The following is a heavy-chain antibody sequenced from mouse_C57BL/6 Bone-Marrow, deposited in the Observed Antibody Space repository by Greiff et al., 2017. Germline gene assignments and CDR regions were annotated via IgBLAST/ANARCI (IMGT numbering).Heavy chain of an antibody. CDR1: GYTFTSYW. J-gene: IGHJ2*01. D-gene: IGHD4-1*01. Sequence: VKLQQPGAELVKPGASVKMSCKASGYTFTSYWITWVKQRPGQGLEWIGDIYPTSGRTNYTEKFKSKAILTVDPSSNTAYMQLSSLTSEDAAVFYCARSGPLGRSFDYWGQGTTLTVSS. V-gene: IGHV1-55*01. CDR2: IYPTSGRT. CDR3: ARSGPLGRSFDY.